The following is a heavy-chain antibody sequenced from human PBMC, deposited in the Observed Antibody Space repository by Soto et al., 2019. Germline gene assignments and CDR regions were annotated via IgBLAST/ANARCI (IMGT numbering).Heavy chain of an antibody. CDR1: GFTFSSYS. J-gene: IGHJ4*02. D-gene: IGHD6-13*01. V-gene: IGHV3-21*01. CDR2: ISSSSSYI. CDR3: ASIRQQLVPKYYFDY. Sequence: GGSLRLSCAASGFTFSSYSMNWVRQAPGKGLEWVSSISSSSSYIYYADSVKGRFTISRDNAKNSLYLQMNSLRAEDTAVYYCASIRQQLVPKYYFDYWCQGTLVTVSS.